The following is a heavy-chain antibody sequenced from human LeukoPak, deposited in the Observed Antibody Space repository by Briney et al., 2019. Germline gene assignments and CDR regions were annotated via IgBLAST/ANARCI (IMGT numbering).Heavy chain of an antibody. V-gene: IGHV1-69*01. Sequence: SVKVSCKASRVTFSSYALSWVRQAPGQGLEWMGGIIPIFGTANYAQKFQGRVTITADESTSTAYMELSSLRSEDTAVYYCAREAAAGRRTFDYWGQGTLVTVSS. D-gene: IGHD6-13*01. CDR1: RVTFSSYA. J-gene: IGHJ4*02. CDR3: AREAAAGRRTFDY. CDR2: IIPIFGTA.